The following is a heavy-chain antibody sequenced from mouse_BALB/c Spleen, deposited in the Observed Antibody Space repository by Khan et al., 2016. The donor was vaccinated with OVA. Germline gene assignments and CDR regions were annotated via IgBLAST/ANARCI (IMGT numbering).Heavy chain of an antibody. CDR2: IWGGGST. CDR3: AKGVWSYYFALDY. J-gene: IGHJ4*01. V-gene: IGHV2-6-5*01. Sequence: VKLEESGPGLVAPSQSLSITCTVSGFSLTDYGVSWIRQLPGKGLEWLGVIWGGGSTYYNSALKSRLSISKDNSKSQVLLKMSSLQTDDTAMYYCAKGVWSYYFALDYWGQVTSVTVSS. CDR1: GFSLTDYG.